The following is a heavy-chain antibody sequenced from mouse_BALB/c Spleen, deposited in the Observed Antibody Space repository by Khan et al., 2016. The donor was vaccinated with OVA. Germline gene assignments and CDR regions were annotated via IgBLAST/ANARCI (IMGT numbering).Heavy chain of an antibody. Sequence: VQLQESGGGLVQPGGSLNLSCAASGFEFSRYWMSWVRQAPGKGLEWIGEINPDSSTINYTPSLNDKFIISRDNAKNTLYLQMSKVRSEDTAVYYYAGELRRYYYAMDYWGQGTSVTVSS. CDR3: AGELRRYYYAMDY. V-gene: IGHV4-1*02. D-gene: IGHD2-12*01. J-gene: IGHJ4*01. CDR1: GFEFSRYW. CDR2: INPDSSTI.